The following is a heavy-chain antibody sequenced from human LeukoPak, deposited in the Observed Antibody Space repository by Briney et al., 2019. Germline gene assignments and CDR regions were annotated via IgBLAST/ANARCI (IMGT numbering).Heavy chain of an antibody. J-gene: IGHJ4*02. CDR3: ARGLTMVRGVIIPY. V-gene: IGHV4-34*01. D-gene: IGHD3-10*01. CDR1: GGSFSGYY. Sequence: SDTLSLTCAVYGGSFSGYYWSWIRQPPGKGLEWIGEINHSGSTNYNPSLKSRVTISVDTSKNQFSLKLSSVTAADTAVYYCARGLTMVRGVIIPYWGQGTLVTVSS. CDR2: INHSGST.